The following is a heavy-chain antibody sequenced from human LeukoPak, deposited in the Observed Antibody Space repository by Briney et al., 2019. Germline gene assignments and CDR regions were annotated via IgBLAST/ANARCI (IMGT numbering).Heavy chain of an antibody. CDR1: GGSISSYY. J-gene: IGHJ5*02. CDR2: IYTSGST. Sequence: SETLSLTCTVSGGSISSYYWSWIRQPPGKGLEWIGYIYTSGSTNYNPSLKSRVTISVDTSKNQFSLKLSSVTAADTAVYYCARRRNYIGWFDPWGQGTLSPSPQ. V-gene: IGHV4-4*09. CDR3: ARRRNYIGWFDP. D-gene: IGHD4-11*01.